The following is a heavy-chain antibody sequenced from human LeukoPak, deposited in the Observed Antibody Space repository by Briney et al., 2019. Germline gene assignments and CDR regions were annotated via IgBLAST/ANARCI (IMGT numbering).Heavy chain of an antibody. CDR3: ATLRSAKAYYDFWSGYSASGY. V-gene: IGHV3-23*01. D-gene: IGHD3-3*01. CDR2: ISGSGGST. CDR1: GFTFSSYA. Sequence: GGSLRLSCAASGFTFSSYAMSWVRQAPGKGLEWVSAISGSGGSTYYADSVKGRFTISRDNSKNTLYLQMNSLGAEDTAVYYCATLRSAKAYYDFWSGYSASGYWGQGTLVTVSS. J-gene: IGHJ4*02.